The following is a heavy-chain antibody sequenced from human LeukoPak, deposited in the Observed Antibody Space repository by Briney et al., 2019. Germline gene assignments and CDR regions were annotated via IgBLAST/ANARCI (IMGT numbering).Heavy chain of an antibody. J-gene: IGHJ4*02. CDR3: ARDSEDSSGYPFFDY. CDR1: GFTFSDYY. Sequence: GGSLRLSCAASGFTFSDYYMSWIRQAPGKGLEWVSYISSSGSTKYYADSVKGRFTISRDNAKNSLYLQMNSLRAEDTAVYYCARDSEDSSGYPFFDYWGQGTLVTVSS. V-gene: IGHV3-11*04. D-gene: IGHD3-22*01. CDR2: ISSSGSTK.